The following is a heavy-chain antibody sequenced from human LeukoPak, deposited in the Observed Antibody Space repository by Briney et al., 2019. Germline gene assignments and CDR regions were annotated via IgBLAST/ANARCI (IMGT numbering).Heavy chain of an antibody. CDR3: ARAGKYDGSGYEFYYYYFMDV. CDR1: GGSISGGEYY. V-gene: IGHV4-30-4*08. Sequence: PSQTLSLTCTVSGGSISGGEYYWSWIRQPPGKGLEWIGYIDYSGSSYYNPSLKRRRTMSVDTSKNQFSLKLSSVTAADMAVYYCARAGKYDGSGYEFYYYYFMDVWGKGTTVTVSS. CDR2: IDYSGSS. D-gene: IGHD3-22*01. J-gene: IGHJ6*04.